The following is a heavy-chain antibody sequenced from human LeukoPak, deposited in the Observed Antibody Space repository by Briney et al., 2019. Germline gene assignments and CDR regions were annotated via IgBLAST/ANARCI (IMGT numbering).Heavy chain of an antibody. D-gene: IGHD6-6*01. CDR3: ARHDSSSYYYYYGMDV. V-gene: IGHV4-59*08. CDR1: GGSISSYY. J-gene: IGHJ6*02. Sequence: EPSETLPLTCTVSGGSISSYYWSWIRQPPGKGLEWIGYIYYSGSTNYNPSLKSRVTISVDTSKNQFSLKLSSVTAADTAVYYCARHDSSSYYYYYGMDVWGQGTTVTVSS. CDR2: IYYSGST.